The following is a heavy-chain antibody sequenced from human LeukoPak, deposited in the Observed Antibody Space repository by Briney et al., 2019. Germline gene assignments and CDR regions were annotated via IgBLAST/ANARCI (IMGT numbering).Heavy chain of an antibody. CDR1: GYTFTSYY. V-gene: IGHV1-46*03. Sequence: ASVKVSCKASGYTFTSYYMHWVRQAPGQGLEWMGIINPSGGSTSYAQKFQGRVTMTRDTSTSTVYMELSSLRSEDTAMYYCARDPVREFGELLYDAFDIWGQGTMVTVSS. CDR3: ARDPVREFGELLYDAFDI. CDR2: INPSGGST. D-gene: IGHD3-10*01. J-gene: IGHJ3*02.